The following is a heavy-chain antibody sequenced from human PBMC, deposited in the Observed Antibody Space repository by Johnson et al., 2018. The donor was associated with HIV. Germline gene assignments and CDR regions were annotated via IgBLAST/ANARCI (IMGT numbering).Heavy chain of an antibody. V-gene: IGHV3-74*01. Sequence: MLLVESGGGLVQPGGSLRLSCAAFGFKFRDYWMGWVRQATGKGLVWVSRSNSDGTSTSYADSVKGRFTISTDKAKNTLHLQMNSLRVEDTAVYYCARDGSQLADAFDIWGQGTMVTVSS. J-gene: IGHJ3*02. D-gene: IGHD6-6*01. CDR1: GFKFRDYW. CDR3: ARDGSQLADAFDI. CDR2: SNSDGTST.